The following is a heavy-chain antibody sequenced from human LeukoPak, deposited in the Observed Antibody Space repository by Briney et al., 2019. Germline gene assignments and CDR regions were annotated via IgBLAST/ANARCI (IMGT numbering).Heavy chain of an antibody. CDR3: ARHSVDFQYYYYFMDV. D-gene: IGHD3-3*01. CDR2: FFPGDSDT. V-gene: IGHV5-51*01. CDR1: GYSFISYC. J-gene: IGHJ6*03. Sequence: GEPLNIPCKGSGYSFISYCVGWVRHMPGKGLEGMGIFFPGDSDTRYSPSFEGQLSLSTHQSISTPYLQWSSLKASDTAMYYCARHSVDFQYYYYFMDVWGKGTTVTVSS.